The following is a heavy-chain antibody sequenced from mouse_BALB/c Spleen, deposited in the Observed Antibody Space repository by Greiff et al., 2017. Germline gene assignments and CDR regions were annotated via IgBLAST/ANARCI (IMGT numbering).Heavy chain of an antibody. Sequence: EVQRVESGPELVKPGASVKVSCKASGYAFTSYNMYWVKQSHGKSLEWIGYIDPYNGGTSYNQKFKGKATLTVDKSSSTAYMHLNSLTSEDSAVYYCARRGMGDGYYYFDYWGQGTTLTVSS. CDR1: GYAFTSYN. J-gene: IGHJ2*01. D-gene: IGHD2-3*01. CDR3: ARRGMGDGYYYFDY. CDR2: IDPYNGGT. V-gene: IGHV1S135*01.